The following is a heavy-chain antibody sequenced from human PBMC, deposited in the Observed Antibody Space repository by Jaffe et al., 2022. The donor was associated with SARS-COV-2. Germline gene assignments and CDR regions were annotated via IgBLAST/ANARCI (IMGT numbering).Heavy chain of an antibody. D-gene: IGHD2-15*01. CDR1: GGSISSGSYY. J-gene: IGHJ4*02. Sequence: QVQLQESGPGLVKPSQTLSLTCTVSGGSISSGSYYWSWIRQPAGKGLEWIGRIYTSGSTNYNPSLKSRVTISVDTSKNQFSLKLSSVTAADTAVYYCASSPLRMAAIDYWGQGTLVTVSS. CDR2: IYTSGST. V-gene: IGHV4-61*02. CDR3: ASSPLRMAAIDY.